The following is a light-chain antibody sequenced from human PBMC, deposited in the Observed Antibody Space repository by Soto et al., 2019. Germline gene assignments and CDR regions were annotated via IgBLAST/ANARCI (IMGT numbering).Light chain of an antibody. V-gene: IGLV2-23*01. CDR2: EGS. CDR1: SSDVGSYNL. Sequence: QSVLTQPASVSGSPGQSITISCTGTSSDVGSYNLVSWYQQHPGKAPKLMIYEGSKRPSGVSNRFSGSKSGNTASLTISGLQAEDEADYYCCSYAGSSTLVFGTGTKVNV. CDR3: CSYAGSSTLV. J-gene: IGLJ1*01.